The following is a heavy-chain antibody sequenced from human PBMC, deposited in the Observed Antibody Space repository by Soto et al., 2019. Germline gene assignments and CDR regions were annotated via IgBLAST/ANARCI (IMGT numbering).Heavy chain of an antibody. D-gene: IGHD2-15*01. J-gene: IGHJ1*01. CDR2: IWYDGSNK. Sequence: GGSLRLSCAASGFTFISYGIHWFRQAPGKGLEWVAVIWYDGSNKYYADSVKGRFTISRDNSKNTLYLQMNSLRAEDTAVYYCARDPYCSGGSCYSFSYFQHWGQGTLVTVSS. CDR1: GFTFISYG. V-gene: IGHV3-33*01. CDR3: ARDPYCSGGSCYSFSYFQH.